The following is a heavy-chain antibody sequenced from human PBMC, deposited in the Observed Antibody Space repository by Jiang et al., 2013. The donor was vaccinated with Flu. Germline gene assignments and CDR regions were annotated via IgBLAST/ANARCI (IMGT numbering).Heavy chain of an antibody. CDR1: GGSISPYS. V-gene: IGHV4-4*07. D-gene: IGHD1-26*01. CDR2: VVTSGNT. CDR3: AIYNSGWL. J-gene: IGHJ4*02. Sequence: GPGLVKASETLSLTCSVSGGSISPYSWSWIRQSAGKGLEWIGHVVTSGNTYYNSSLKSRVSMSVDTSKNQFSLELSSVTAADTAVYYCAIYNSGWLWGQGTLVTVSS.